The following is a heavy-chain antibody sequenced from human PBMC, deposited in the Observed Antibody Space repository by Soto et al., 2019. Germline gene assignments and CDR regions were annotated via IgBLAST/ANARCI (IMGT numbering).Heavy chain of an antibody. V-gene: IGHV3-23*01. CDR1: GFTFSSYA. D-gene: IGHD3-3*01. CDR2: ISGSGGST. J-gene: IGHJ6*02. Sequence: GGSLRLSCAASGFTFSSYAMSWVRQAPGKGLEWVSAISGSGGSTYYADSVKGRFTISRDNSKNTLYLQMNSLRAEDTAVYYCEKDGRSGYYFYYGMDVWGQGTTVTVSS. CDR3: EKDGRSGYYFYYGMDV.